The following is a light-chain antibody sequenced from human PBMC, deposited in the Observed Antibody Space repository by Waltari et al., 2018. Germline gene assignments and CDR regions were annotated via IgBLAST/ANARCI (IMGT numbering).Light chain of an antibody. CDR3: QHYVRLPAT. V-gene: IGKV3-20*01. J-gene: IGKJ1*01. CDR2: DAS. CDR1: QSVGRS. Sequence: ERATLACRASQSVGRSLAWYQQKPGQAPRLLIYDASRRATGIPDRFSGSGSGTDFSLTISTLEPEDFAVYYCQHYVRLPATFGQGTKVEI.